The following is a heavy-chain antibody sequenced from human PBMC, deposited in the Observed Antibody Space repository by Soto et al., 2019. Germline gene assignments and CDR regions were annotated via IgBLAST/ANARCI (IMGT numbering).Heavy chain of an antibody. CDR2: INPNSGGT. V-gene: IGHV1-2*04. D-gene: IGHD6-6*01. J-gene: IGHJ6*02. CDR1: GYTFTGYY. Sequence: VKVSCKASGYTFTGYYMHWVRQAPGQGLEWMGWINPNSGGTNYAQKFQGWVTMTRDTSISTAYMELSRLRSDDTAVYYCARDRSIAARSTYYYYYGMDVWGQGTTVTVSS. CDR3: ARDRSIAARSTYYYYYGMDV.